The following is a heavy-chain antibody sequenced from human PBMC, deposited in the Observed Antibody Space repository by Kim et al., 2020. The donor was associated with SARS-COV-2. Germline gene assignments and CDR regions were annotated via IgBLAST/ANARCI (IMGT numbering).Heavy chain of an antibody. J-gene: IGHJ6*02. CDR1: GYSLSELY. Sequence: ASVKVSCKVSGYSLSELYIHWVRQPPGKGPEWIGGFNPENNEALYAHNFQGRLTMTEETSRDTAYMELSSLRSVDTAVYFCATAYGDSSHPFGYYYELDVWGQGTPVTVSS. D-gene: IGHD4-17*01. CDR2: FNPENNEA. CDR3: ATAYGDSSHPFGYYYELDV. V-gene: IGHV1-24*01.